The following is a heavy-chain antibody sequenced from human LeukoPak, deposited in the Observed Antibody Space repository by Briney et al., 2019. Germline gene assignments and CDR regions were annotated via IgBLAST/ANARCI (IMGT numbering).Heavy chain of an antibody. CDR2: ISSRGSSI. Sequence: GGSLRLSCAASGFSFSAYEMNWVRQAPGKGLEWVSHISSRGSSIYYADSVKGRFTVSRDNTKNSLYLQMNSLRAEDTAVYYCARGSSLTGYYAYYYYYMDVWGKGTTVTVSS. CDR1: GFSFSAYE. J-gene: IGHJ6*03. V-gene: IGHV3-48*03. CDR3: ARGSSLTGYYAYYYYYMDV. D-gene: IGHD3-9*01.